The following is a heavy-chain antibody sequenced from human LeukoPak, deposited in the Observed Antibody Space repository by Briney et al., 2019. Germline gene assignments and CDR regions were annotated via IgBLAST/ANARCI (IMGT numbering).Heavy chain of an antibody. D-gene: IGHD6-13*01. Sequence: GGSLRLSCAASGFTFSSYAMSWVRQAPGKGLEWVSTISSSGGGTYYADSVKGRFTISRDNSKNTLYLQMNSLRAEDTAVYYCAKRRAAAGLIDYWGQGTLVTVSS. CDR1: GFTFSSYA. V-gene: IGHV3-23*01. CDR3: AKRRAAAGLIDY. J-gene: IGHJ4*02. CDR2: ISSSGGGT.